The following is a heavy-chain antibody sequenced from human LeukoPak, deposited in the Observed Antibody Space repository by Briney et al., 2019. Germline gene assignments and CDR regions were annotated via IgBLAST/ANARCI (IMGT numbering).Heavy chain of an antibody. Sequence: ASVKVSCKASGYTFTGYYMHWVRQAPGQELEWMGWINPNSGGTNYAQKFQGRVTMTRDTSISTAYMELSRLRSDDTAVYYCARVRRYCSGGSCYYFVYWGQGTLVTVSS. J-gene: IGHJ4*02. CDR2: INPNSGGT. D-gene: IGHD2-15*01. V-gene: IGHV1-2*02. CDR1: GYTFTGYY. CDR3: ARVRRYCSGGSCYYFVY.